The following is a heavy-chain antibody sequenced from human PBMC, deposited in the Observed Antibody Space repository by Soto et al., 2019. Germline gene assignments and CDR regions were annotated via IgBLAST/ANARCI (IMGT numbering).Heavy chain of an antibody. V-gene: IGHV1-2*02. J-gene: IGHJ4*02. CDR3: ARDPHEGVYDY. CDR2: MRPDSGGA. CDR1: GYTFTGYY. Sequence: ASVKVSCKASGYTFTGYYLHWIRQAPGQGLQWMGWMRPDSGGANYAQKFQGRVSMTRDTSTSTFYMELSRLASDDTAVYYCARDPHEGVYDYWGQGTQVTISS. D-gene: IGHD3-16*01.